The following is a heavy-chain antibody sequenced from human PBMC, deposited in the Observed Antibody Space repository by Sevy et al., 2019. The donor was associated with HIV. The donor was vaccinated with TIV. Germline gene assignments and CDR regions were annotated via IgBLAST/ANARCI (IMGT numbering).Heavy chain of an antibody. Sequence: GGSLRLSCAASGFGFSRYAMTWVRQAPGKGLEWVSGISGTGGSTFYADSVKGRFTISRDNSKNTLYLQMNNMRVEDTAVYYCAKEDVAVAGIFDYWGQGTLVTVSS. CDR3: AKEDVAVAGIFDY. CDR2: ISGTGGST. V-gene: IGHV3-23*01. CDR1: GFGFSRYA. J-gene: IGHJ4*02. D-gene: IGHD6-19*01.